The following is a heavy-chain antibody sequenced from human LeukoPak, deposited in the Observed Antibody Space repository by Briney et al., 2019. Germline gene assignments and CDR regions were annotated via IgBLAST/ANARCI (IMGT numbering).Heavy chain of an antibody. CDR3: AREEREGYYYYGMDV. J-gene: IGHJ6*04. Sequence: PGRSLRLSCAASGFTFSSYAMHWVRQAPGKGLEWVAVISYDGSNKYYADSVKGRFTISRDNAKNSLYLQMNSLRAEDTAVYYCAREEREGYYYYGMDVWGKGTTVTVSS. CDR2: ISYDGSNK. V-gene: IGHV3-30-3*01. CDR1: GFTFSSYA.